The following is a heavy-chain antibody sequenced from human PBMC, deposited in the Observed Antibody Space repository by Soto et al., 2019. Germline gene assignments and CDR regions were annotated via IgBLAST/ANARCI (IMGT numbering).Heavy chain of an antibody. CDR2: INGDGTQR. CDR3: ARDAILYSYGSGA. Sequence: EVQLVQSGGGFVQPGGSLRLSCAASGFTFSSYWMHWVRQVPGKGMMWVSHINGDGTQRSYADSVKGRFTISRDNANNTLYSEMNSLTVDDTAVYFCARDAILYSYGSGAWGQGTRVTVSS. D-gene: IGHD3-10*01. J-gene: IGHJ4*02. V-gene: IGHV3-74*01. CDR1: GFTFSSYW.